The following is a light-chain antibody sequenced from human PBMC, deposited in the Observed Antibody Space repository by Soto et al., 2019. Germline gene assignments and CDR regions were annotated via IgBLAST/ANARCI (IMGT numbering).Light chain of an antibody. V-gene: IGKV3-15*01. CDR3: QQYNNWPPLT. CDR2: GAS. CDR1: QSVSSS. Sequence: IVMTQSPATLSVSPGERATLSRRASQSVSSSLAWYQQKPGQAPRLLIYGASTRATGIPARFSGSGSGTEFTLTISSLQSEDFAVYYCQQYNNWPPLTFGGGTKVDIK. J-gene: IGKJ4*01.